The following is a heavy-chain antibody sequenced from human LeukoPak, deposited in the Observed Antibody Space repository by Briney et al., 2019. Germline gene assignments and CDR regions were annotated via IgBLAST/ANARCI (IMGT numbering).Heavy chain of an antibody. J-gene: IGHJ3*02. CDR2: IYYSGST. Sequence: PSETLSLTCTVSGGSVSSGSYYWSWIRQPPGKGLEWIGYIYYSGSTNYNPSLKSRVTIPVDTSKNRFSLKLSSVTAADTAVYYCARVFHDFWSGYYSHDPDAFDIWGQGTMVTVSS. CDR3: ARVFHDFWSGYYSHDPDAFDI. CDR1: GGSVSSGSYY. D-gene: IGHD3-3*01. V-gene: IGHV4-61*01.